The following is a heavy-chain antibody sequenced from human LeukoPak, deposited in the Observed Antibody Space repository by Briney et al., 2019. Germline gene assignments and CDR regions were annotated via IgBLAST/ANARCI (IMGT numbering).Heavy chain of an antibody. D-gene: IGHD5-18*01. V-gene: IGHV3-30-3*01. CDR1: GFTFSSYA. CDR2: ISYDGSNK. Sequence: GGSLRLSCAASGFTFSSYAMHWVRQAPGKGLEWVAVISYDGSNKYYIDSVKGRFTISRDNSRNTLYLQMNSLRAEDTAVYYCAREDTAMVKGLYYFDYWGQGTLVTVSS. CDR3: AREDTAMVKGLYYFDY. J-gene: IGHJ4*02.